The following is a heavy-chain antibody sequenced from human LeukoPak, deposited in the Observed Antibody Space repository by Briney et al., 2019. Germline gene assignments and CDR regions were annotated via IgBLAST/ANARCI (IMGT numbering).Heavy chain of an antibody. CDR3: ATRNTFPRFGY. V-gene: IGHV3-23*01. Sequence: GGSLRLSCAASGFTFSSYAMNWVRQAPGKGLEWVSAITESASGTFYADSVKGRFTISRDNSKNTLYLQMNSLRAEDTAVYYCATRNTFPRFGYWGQGTLVTVSS. J-gene: IGHJ4*02. CDR2: ITESASGT. CDR1: GFTFSSYA. D-gene: IGHD2-2*02.